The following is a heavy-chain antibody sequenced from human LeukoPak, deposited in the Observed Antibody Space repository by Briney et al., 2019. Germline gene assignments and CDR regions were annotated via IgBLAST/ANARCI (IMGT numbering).Heavy chain of an antibody. CDR3: AKGGSTGDLRSPGRDF. V-gene: IGHV3-53*01. Sequence: GGSLRLSCAASGFTVSSNYMSWVRQPPGKGLEWVSVVSKSGTSTHYADSVRGRFTISRDNSKSSLYLQMNSLRADDTAVYYCAKGGSTGDLRSPGRDFWGQGTLVTVSS. CDR1: GFTVSSNY. J-gene: IGHJ4*02. D-gene: IGHD7-27*01. CDR2: VSKSGTST.